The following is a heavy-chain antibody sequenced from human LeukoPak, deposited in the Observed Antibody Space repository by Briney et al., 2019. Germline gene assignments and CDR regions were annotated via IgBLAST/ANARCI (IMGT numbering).Heavy chain of an antibody. CDR1: GYSISSGYY. V-gene: IGHV4-61*01. Sequence: SETLSLTCTVSGYSISSGYYWGWIRQPPGKGLEWIGYIYYSGSTNYNPSLKSRVTISVDTSKNQFSLKLSSVTAADTAVYYCARSRGNGGFDFDYWGQGTLVTVSS. D-gene: IGHD4-23*01. CDR3: ARSRGNGGFDFDY. CDR2: IYYSGST. J-gene: IGHJ4*02.